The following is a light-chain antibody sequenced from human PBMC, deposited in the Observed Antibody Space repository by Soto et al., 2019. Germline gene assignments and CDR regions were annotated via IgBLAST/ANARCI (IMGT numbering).Light chain of an antibody. V-gene: IGKV3-11*01. Sequence: EIVLTQSPATLSLSPGERATLSCRASQSVSSYLAWYQQKPGQAPRLLIYDASNRATGIPARFSGSGSGTDFTLTISSLEREDFAVYYGLQRSNWPQLTFGGATKGEIK. CDR1: QSVSSY. J-gene: IGKJ4*01. CDR3: LQRSNWPQLT. CDR2: DAS.